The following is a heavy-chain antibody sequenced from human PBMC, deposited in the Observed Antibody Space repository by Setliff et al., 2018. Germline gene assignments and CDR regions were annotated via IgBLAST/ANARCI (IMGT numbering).Heavy chain of an antibody. CDR2: VDGSGYST. V-gene: IGHV3-23*01. J-gene: IGHJ4*02. CDR1: GFTFRSYS. Sequence: GSLRLSCAASGFTFRSYSMNWVRQAPGKGLDWVSTVDGSGYSTFYADSVKGRFTISRDNSKNTLYLQMNSLRAEDTAVYYCAKGSRDDWGQGTQVTVPQ. CDR3: AKGSRDD.